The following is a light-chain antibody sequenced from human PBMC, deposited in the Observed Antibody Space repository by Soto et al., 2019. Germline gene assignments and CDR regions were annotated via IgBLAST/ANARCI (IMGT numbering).Light chain of an antibody. CDR1: QSLVFSHENTY. CDR3: LQVTRRLWT. CDR2: NVS. V-gene: IGKV2-30*01. Sequence: DVELTQSPLSLPVALGQPASISCRSSQSLVFSHENTYWNRIQQTPDQSPRRLIYNVSNRDSRVPDRFRGRVVGADLPLEIRGVEAEYVGLYYCLQVTRRLWTFGQGTKVEVK. J-gene: IGKJ1*01.